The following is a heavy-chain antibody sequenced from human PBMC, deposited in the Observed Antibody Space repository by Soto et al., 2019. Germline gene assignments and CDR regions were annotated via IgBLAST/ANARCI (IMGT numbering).Heavy chain of an antibody. Sequence: PVGSLRLSCAASGFTFDNYAMNWVRQAPGKGLEWVAHISGSGGATKYADSVKGRFSISKDNSKNTLYLQMNNLAVEDTALYYCARAGSPFHSDSTGYWGFDYWGQGTLVTVSS. CDR2: ISGSGGAT. CDR3: ARAGSPFHSDSTGYWGFDY. CDR1: GFTFDNYA. J-gene: IGHJ4*02. D-gene: IGHD3-9*01. V-gene: IGHV3-23*01.